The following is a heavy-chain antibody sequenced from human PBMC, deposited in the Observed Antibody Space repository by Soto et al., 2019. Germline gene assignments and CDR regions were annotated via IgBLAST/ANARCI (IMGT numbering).Heavy chain of an antibody. D-gene: IGHD5-18*01. CDR1: GFTFSSYG. V-gene: IGHV3-33*01. CDR3: ARSEDTAMVRLKYYYYGMDV. CDR2: IWYDGSNK. J-gene: IGHJ6*02. Sequence: PGGSLRLSCAASGFTFSSYGMHWVRQAPGKGLEWVAVIWYDGSNKYYADSVKGRFTISRDNSKNTLYLQMNSLRAEDTAVYYCARSEDTAMVRLKYYYYGMDVWGQGTTVTVSS.